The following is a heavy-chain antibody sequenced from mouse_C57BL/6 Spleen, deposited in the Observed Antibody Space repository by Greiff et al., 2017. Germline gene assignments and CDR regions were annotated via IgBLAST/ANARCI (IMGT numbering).Heavy chain of an antibody. CDR1: GYTFTDYY. J-gene: IGHJ4*01. CDR3: ARGYYDYDYAMDY. V-gene: IGHV1-26*01. CDR2: INPNNGGT. D-gene: IGHD2-4*01. Sequence: VQLQQSGPELVKPGASVKISCKASGYTFTDYYMNWVKQSHGKSLEWIGDINPNNGGTSYNQKFKGKATLTVDKSSSTAYMELRSLTSEDSAVYYCARGYYDYDYAMDYWGQGTSVTVSS.